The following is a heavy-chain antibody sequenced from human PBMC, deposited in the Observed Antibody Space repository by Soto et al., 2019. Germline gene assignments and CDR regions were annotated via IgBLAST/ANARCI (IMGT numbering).Heavy chain of an antibody. CDR2: IIPIFGTA. CDR3: ARDLLAAPTGHYGMDV. J-gene: IGHJ6*02. D-gene: IGHD6-6*01. V-gene: IGHV1-69*13. Sequence: SVKVSCKASGGTFSSYAISWVRQAPGQGLEWMGGIIPIFGTANYAQKFQGRVTITADESTSTAYMELSSLRSEDTAVYYCARDLLAAPTGHYGMDVWGQGTTVTVSS. CDR1: GGTFSSYA.